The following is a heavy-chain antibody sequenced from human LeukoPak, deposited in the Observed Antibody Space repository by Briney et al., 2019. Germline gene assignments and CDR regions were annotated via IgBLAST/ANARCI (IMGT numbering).Heavy chain of an antibody. CDR1: GDTISSRSSF. CDR2: IYYTGST. V-gene: IGHV4-39*01. CDR3: ARHADHSGKGFDH. Sequence: SETLSLTCTVSGDTISSRSSFWGCIRQPPGKGLEWIGSIYYTGSTHHNPSLKSRVTISVDTTKNQFSLKLNSVTAADTAVYFCARHADHSGKGFDHWGQGTLVTVSS. J-gene: IGHJ4*02. D-gene: IGHD4-23*01.